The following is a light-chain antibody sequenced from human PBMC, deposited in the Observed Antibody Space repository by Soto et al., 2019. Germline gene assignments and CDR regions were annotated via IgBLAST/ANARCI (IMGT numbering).Light chain of an antibody. J-gene: IGKJ1*01. CDR2: KAS. V-gene: IGKV1-5*03. CDR1: QTISSW. Sequence: DIQMTQSPSTLSGSVGDRVTITCRASQTISSWLAWYQQKPGQAPKLLIYKASTLKSGVPSRFSGSGSGTECTLTISSLQPDDFATYYCKHYNSYSEAFGQGTKVELK. CDR3: KHYNSYSEA.